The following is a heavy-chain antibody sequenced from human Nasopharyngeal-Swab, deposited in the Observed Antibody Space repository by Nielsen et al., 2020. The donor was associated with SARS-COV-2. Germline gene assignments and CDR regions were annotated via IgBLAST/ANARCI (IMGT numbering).Heavy chain of an antibody. V-gene: IGHV4-59*12. D-gene: IGHD6-6*01. CDR2: IYYSGST. J-gene: IGHJ4*02. CDR3: ARGGPPIGARPRFDY. Sequence: SETLSLTCTVSGGSISSYYWSWIRQPPGKGLEWIGYIYYSGSTNYNPSLQSRVTISVDRSKNQFSLKLNSVTAADTAVYFCARGGPPIGARPRFDYWGQGILVTVSS. CDR1: GGSISSYY.